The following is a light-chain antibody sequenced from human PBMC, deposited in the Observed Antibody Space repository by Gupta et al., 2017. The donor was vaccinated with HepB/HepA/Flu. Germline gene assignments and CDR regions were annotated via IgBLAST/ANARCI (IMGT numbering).Light chain of an antibody. CDR2: AAS. CDR1: QGIKNY. J-gene: IGKJ3*01. CDR3: QRDNGYPFT. V-gene: IGKV1-16*01. Sequence: DIQMTQSPSSLSASVGDRVTITCRANQGIKNYLAWFQQIPGKAPKSLIYAASTVDSGVPSRFSGSGYGTYFTLTISMRQPEEFANYYCQRDNGYPFTFGHGTKVDIK.